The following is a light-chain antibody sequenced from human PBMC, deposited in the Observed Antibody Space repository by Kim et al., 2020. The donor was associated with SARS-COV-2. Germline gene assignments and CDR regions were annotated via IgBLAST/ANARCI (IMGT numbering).Light chain of an antibody. V-gene: IGKV3-15*01. J-gene: IGKJ2*01. CDR1: QSIRSN. CDR2: GAS. Sequence: LSVAPGERATRSCRAMQSIRSNLAWYQQKPGQAPRLLIYGASTRATDIPVRFSGSGSGTEFTLTISSLQSEDFVVYYCQQYHNMQTFGQGTKLEI. CDR3: QQYHNMQT.